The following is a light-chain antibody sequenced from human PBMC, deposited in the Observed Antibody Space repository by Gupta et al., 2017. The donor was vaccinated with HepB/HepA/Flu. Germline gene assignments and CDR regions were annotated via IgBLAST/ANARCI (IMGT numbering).Light chain of an antibody. Sequence: SSELTQPPSVSVSPRQTASITCSGDKLGDKYACWYQQKPGQSPVLVIYQDSKRPSGIPERFSGSNSGNTATLTISGTQAMDEADYYCQAWDSSTVVFSGGTKLTVL. J-gene: IGLJ2*01. CDR1: KLGDKY. V-gene: IGLV3-1*01. CDR2: QDS. CDR3: QAWDSSTVV.